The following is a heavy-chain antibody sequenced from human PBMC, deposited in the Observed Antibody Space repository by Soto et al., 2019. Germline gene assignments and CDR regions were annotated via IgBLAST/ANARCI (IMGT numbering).Heavy chain of an antibody. Sequence: QLVESGGGLVQPGRSLRLSCAASGFTFDDYAMHWVRQGPGKGLEWVCGISWNRGDIAYADSVKGRFTISIDTAKNSLYLQMDSLRVEDTALYYCAKGGWGAVAGNYFDPWGQGTLVTVSS. D-gene: IGHD6-19*01. CDR2: ISWNRGDI. CDR3: AKGGWGAVAGNYFDP. CDR1: GFTFDDYA. V-gene: IGHV3-9*01. J-gene: IGHJ5*02.